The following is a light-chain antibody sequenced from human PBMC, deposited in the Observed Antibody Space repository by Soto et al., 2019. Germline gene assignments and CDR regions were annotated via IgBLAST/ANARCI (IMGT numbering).Light chain of an antibody. Sequence: EIVLTQSPGTLSLSPGEGATLSCRASQSFSRTYLAWYQKKPGQAPRLLIYGASNRATGIPARFSGSGSGKDFTLTISRLEPEDFAVYYCQHYGSSPPYTFGQGTKLEIK. CDR2: GAS. CDR1: QSFSRTY. CDR3: QHYGSSPPYT. V-gene: IGKV3-20*01. J-gene: IGKJ2*01.